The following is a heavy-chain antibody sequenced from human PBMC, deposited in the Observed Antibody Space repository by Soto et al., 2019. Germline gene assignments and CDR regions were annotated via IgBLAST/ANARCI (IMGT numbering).Heavy chain of an antibody. CDR1: GYTFTIYG. V-gene: IGHV1-18*01. Sequence: GASVKVSCTASGYTFTIYGISWVRQAPGQGLEWMGWISAYNGNTNYAQKLQGRVTMTTDTSTSTAYMELRSLRSDDTAVYYCARVVATMYYFDYWGQGTLVTVSS. CDR3: ARVVATMYYFDY. J-gene: IGHJ4*02. D-gene: IGHD5-12*01. CDR2: ISAYNGNT.